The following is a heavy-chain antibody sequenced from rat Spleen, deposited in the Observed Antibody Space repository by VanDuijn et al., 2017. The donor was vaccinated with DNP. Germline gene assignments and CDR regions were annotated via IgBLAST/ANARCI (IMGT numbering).Heavy chain of an antibody. V-gene: IGHV5S10*01. CDR1: GFTFSDYN. CDR3: ARHGLITSRDWFAY. J-gene: IGHJ3*01. D-gene: IGHD1-10*01. CDR2: IIFDGSRT. Sequence: EVQLVESGGGLVRPGRSLTLSCGVSGFTFSDYNMAWVRQSPKKGLEWVATIIFDGSRTYYRDSVKGRFTISRHNAKSNLYLQMDSLRSEETATYYCARHGLITSRDWFAYWGQGTLVTVSS.